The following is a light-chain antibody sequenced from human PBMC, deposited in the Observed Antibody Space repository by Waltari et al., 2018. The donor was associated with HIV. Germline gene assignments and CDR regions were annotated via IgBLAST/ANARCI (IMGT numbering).Light chain of an antibody. CDR2: DVS. J-gene: IGLJ3*02. CDR1: SSDVGGYNY. V-gene: IGLV2-14*03. Sequence: SALTQPASVSGSPGQSITISCTGTSSDVGGYNYVSWYQRHPGKAPKLMIYDVSNRPSGVSNRFSGSKSGNTASLTISGLQAEDEADYYCSSYTSSSTRVFGGGTTVTVL. CDR3: SSYTSSSTRV.